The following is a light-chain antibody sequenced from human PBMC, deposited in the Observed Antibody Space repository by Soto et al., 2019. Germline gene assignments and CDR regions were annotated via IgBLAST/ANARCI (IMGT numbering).Light chain of an antibody. CDR3: QQYNNRPPLT. V-gene: IGKV3-15*01. Sequence: EIVLTQSPGILSLSPGERATLSCRASQSVSNYLTWYQQKPGQAPRLLIYGASTRATGIPARFSGSGSGTEFTLTISSLQSEDFAVYYCQQYNNRPPLTFGGGTKVDIK. J-gene: IGKJ4*01. CDR2: GAS. CDR1: QSVSNY.